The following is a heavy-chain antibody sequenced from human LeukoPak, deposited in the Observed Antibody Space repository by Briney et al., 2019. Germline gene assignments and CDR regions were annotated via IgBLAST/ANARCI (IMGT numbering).Heavy chain of an antibody. CDR1: GFTFSSYA. V-gene: IGHV3-23*01. D-gene: IGHD3-9*01. CDR3: AKDLLITIFWTDAFDI. CDR2: ISGSGGST. J-gene: IGHJ3*02. Sequence: GGSLRLSCAASGFTFSSYAMSWVRQAPGKGLEWVSAISGSGGSTYYADSVKGWFTISRDNSKNTLYLQMNSLRAEDTAVYYCAKDLLITIFWTDAFDIRGQGTMVTVSS.